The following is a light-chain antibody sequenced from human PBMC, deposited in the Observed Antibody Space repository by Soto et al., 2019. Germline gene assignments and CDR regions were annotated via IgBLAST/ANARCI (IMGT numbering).Light chain of an antibody. CDR1: SSDVGGYNY. CDR3: SSYTSSSTPHV. J-gene: IGLJ1*01. V-gene: IGLV2-14*01. Sequence: QSALTQPASVSGSPGQSITLSCTGTSSDVGGYNYVSWYQQHPGKAPKLMIYDVSNRPSGVSNRFSGSKSGNTASLAISGLQAEDEADYYCSSYTSSSTPHVFGTGTKVTVL. CDR2: DVS.